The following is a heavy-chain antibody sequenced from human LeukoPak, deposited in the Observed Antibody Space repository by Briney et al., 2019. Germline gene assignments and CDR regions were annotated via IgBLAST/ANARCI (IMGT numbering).Heavy chain of an antibody. Sequence: GASVKVSCKASGYTFTGYYLHWVRQAPGQGLEWMGCVNPNSGDTNYAQKFQGSVTMTRDTSISTVYMELSRLRSDDTAVYYCARLTYYDFWSGYNYAFDIWGQGTMVTVSS. CDR3: ARLTYYDFWSGYNYAFDI. D-gene: IGHD3-3*01. CDR2: VNPNSGDT. V-gene: IGHV1-2*02. CDR1: GYTFTGYY. J-gene: IGHJ3*02.